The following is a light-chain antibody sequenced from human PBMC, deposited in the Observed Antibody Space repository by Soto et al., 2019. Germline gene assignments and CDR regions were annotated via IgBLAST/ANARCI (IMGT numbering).Light chain of an antibody. CDR2: GAS. V-gene: IGKV3-20*01. CDR3: QQYGSSPVT. CDR1: QSVSSSY. J-gene: IGKJ3*01. Sequence: EIVLTQSPGTLSLSPGERATLSCRASQSVSSSYLAWYQQKPGQAPRLLIYGASSRATGIPDRFSGSGSGTDFTVTISRLEPEEFAVDYCQQYGSSPVTFGPGTKVDIK.